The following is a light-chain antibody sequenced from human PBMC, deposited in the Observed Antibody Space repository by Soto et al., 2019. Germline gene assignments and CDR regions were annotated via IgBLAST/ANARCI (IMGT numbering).Light chain of an antibody. CDR3: QAWDSSIR. CDR2: QDS. CDR1: KLGDKY. V-gene: IGLV3-1*01. Sequence: SYELTQPPSVSVSSGQTASITCSGDKLGDKYACWYQQKPGQSPVLVIYQDSKRPSGIPERFSGSNSGNTATLTISGTQAMDEADYYCQAWDSSIRFGGGTKLTVL. J-gene: IGLJ2*01.